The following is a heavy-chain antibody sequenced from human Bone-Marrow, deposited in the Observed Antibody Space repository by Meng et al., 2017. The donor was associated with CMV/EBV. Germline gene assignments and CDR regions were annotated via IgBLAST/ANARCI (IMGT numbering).Heavy chain of an antibody. CDR2: IYYSGST. CDR3: ARDRIAAAGTGFLTDY. J-gene: IGHJ4*02. V-gene: IGHV4-39*07. CDR1: GGSISSSSYY. Sequence: LQVQESGTGLVKPSEPLSLTCTVSGGSISSSSYYWGWIRQPPGKGLEWIGSIYYSGSTYYNPSLKSRVTISVDTSKNQFSLKLSSVTAADTAVYYCARDRIAAAGTGFLTDYWGQGTLVTVSS. D-gene: IGHD6-13*01.